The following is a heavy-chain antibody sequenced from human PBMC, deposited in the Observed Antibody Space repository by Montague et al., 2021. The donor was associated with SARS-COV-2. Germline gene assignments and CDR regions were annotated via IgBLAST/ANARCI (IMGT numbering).Heavy chain of an antibody. CDR2: INHSGST. V-gene: IGHV4-34*01. CDR3: ARDSSSWGTDV. Sequence: SETLSLTCAVYGESFSGYYWSWIRQPPGKGLEWIGEINHSGSTNYNPSLKSRVTISVDTSKNQFSLKLSSVTAADTAVYYCARDSSSWGTDVWGKGTTVTVSS. J-gene: IGHJ6*04. CDR1: GESFSGYY. D-gene: IGHD6-13*01.